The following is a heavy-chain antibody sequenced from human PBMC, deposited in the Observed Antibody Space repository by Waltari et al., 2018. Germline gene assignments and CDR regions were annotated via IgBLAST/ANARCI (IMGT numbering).Heavy chain of an antibody. D-gene: IGHD2-15*01. CDR3: TTDPVLTAFDY. V-gene: IGHV3-15*01. Sequence: EVQLVESGGGLVKPGGSIRPYCGASGFTFRTAWRSWVRQAPGKGLEGVGRIKNKADGWTTDYATPVKGRFSIARDDSKSTLYLQMNTLKSEDTAVYYCTTDPVLTAFDYWGQGTLVTVSS. J-gene: IGHJ4*02. CDR1: GFTFRTAW. CDR2: IKNKADGWTT.